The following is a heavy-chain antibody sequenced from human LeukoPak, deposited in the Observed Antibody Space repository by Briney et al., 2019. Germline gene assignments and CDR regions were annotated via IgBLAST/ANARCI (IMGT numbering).Heavy chain of an antibody. Sequence: ASVKVSCKASGYTFTGYYMHWVRQAPGQGLEWMGWINPNSGGTNYAQKFQGRVTMTRDTSISTAYMELSRLRSDDTAVYYCARDRSMVRGVPRYPHIVRSDPWGQGTLVTVSS. V-gene: IGHV1-2*02. J-gene: IGHJ5*02. CDR3: ARDRSMVRGVPRYPHIVRSDP. CDR1: GYTFTGYY. CDR2: INPNSGGT. D-gene: IGHD3-10*01.